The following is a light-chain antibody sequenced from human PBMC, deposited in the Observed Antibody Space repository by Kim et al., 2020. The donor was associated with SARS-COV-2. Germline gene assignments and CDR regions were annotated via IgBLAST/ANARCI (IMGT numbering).Light chain of an antibody. V-gene: IGLV2-11*01. CDR2: DVS. CDR3: CSYAGTPWV. J-gene: IGLJ3*02. Sequence: QSALTQVRSVSGSPGQSVTISCTGTSSDVGGYNYVSWYQQHPGKAPKLMIYDVSKRPSGVPDRFSGSKSGNTASLTISGLQAEDEADYYCCSYAGTPWVFGGGTQLTVL. CDR1: SSDVGGYNY.